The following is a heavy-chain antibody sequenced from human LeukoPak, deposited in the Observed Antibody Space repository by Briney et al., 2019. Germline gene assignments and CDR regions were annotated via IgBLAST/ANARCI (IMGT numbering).Heavy chain of an antibody. V-gene: IGHV3-33*01. CDR2: IWYDGSNK. D-gene: IGHD3-10*01. Sequence: GGSLRLSCAASGFTFSSYGMHWVRQAPGKGLEWVAVIWYDGSNKYYADSVKGRFTISRDNSKNTLYLQMNSLRAEDTAVYYCARRLWFGESYHYYGMDVWGQGTTVTVSS. CDR1: GFTFSSYG. J-gene: IGHJ6*02. CDR3: ARRLWFGESYHYYGMDV.